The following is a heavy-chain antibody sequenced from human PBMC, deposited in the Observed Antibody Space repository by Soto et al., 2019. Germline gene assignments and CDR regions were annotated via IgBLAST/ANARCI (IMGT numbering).Heavy chain of an antibody. V-gene: IGHV4-31*03. CDR3: ARDVRDTGYSYWFDP. D-gene: IGHD3-9*01. J-gene: IGHJ5*02. CDR1: GASVGSGGYY. Sequence: SETLSLTCTVSGASVGSGGYYWSWIRQVPGKGLEWIGYIKYSGTTHYSPSLKSRVNISFDKSKNQVFLNLRSVTGADTAVYFCARDVRDTGYSYWFDPWRQGILVTVSS. CDR2: IKYSGTT.